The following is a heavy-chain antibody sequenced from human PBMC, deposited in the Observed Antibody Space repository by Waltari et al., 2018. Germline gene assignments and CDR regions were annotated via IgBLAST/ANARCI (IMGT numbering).Heavy chain of an antibody. Sequence: QVQLQESGPGLVKPSETLSLTCAVSGYSISSGGSYWSWIRQHPGKGLEWIGYIYYSGSTYYNPSLKSRVTISVDTSKNQFSLKLSSVTAADTAVYYCARGRITMIARYYFDYWGQGTLVTVSS. V-gene: IGHV4-31*11. J-gene: IGHJ4*02. D-gene: IGHD3-22*01. CDR1: GYSISSGGSY. CDR3: ARGRITMIARYYFDY. CDR2: IYYSGST.